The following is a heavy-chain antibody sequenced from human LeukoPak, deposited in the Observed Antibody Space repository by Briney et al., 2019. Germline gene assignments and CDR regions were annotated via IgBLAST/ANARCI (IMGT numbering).Heavy chain of an antibody. CDR3: ARGERGDSRLNWFDP. Sequence: APVKVSCKASGYTFTSYYMHWVRQAPGQGLEWMGIINPSGGSASYAQKFQGRVTMTRDTSTSTVYMELSSLRSEDTAVYYCARGERGDSRLNWFDPWGQGTLVTVSS. D-gene: IGHD3-10*01. V-gene: IGHV1-46*01. CDR2: INPSGGSA. CDR1: GYTFTSYY. J-gene: IGHJ5*02.